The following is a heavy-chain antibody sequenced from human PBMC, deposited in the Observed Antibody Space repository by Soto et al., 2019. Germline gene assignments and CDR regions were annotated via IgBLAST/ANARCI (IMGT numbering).Heavy chain of an antibody. CDR2: INPGNSNT. CDR1: GYTFTSYG. J-gene: IGHJ4*02. Sequence: ASVKVSCKASGYTFTSYGINWVRQAPGRGLEWMGWINPGNSNTKYSQQFQGRVIIDRDTSASTAYMELSSLRSEDTAVYYCARGGYFDSSNYLAYWGLGTLVTVS. D-gene: IGHD3-22*01. V-gene: IGHV1-3*01. CDR3: ARGGYFDSSNYLAY.